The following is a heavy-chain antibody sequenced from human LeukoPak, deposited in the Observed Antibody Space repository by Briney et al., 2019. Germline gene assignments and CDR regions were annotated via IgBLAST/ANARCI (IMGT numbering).Heavy chain of an antibody. D-gene: IGHD3-9*01. Sequence: SETQSLTCTVSGGSISSYYWSWIRQPPGKGLEWIGYISYSGSTNYNPSLKSRVTISVDTSKNQFSLKLSSVTAADTAVYYCARGVADRYDILTGYQIPFDYWGQGTLVTVSS. CDR1: GGSISSYY. CDR2: ISYSGST. J-gene: IGHJ4*02. CDR3: ARGVADRYDILTGYQIPFDY. V-gene: IGHV4-59*01.